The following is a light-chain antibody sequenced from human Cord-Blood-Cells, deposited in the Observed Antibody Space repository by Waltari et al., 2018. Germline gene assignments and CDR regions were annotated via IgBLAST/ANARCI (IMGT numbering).Light chain of an antibody. CDR3: QQYGSSPPWT. V-gene: IGKV3-20*01. Sequence: EIVLTQSPDTLSLSPGERATLSCRASQSVSSSYLAWYQQKPGQAPRLLIYGASSRATGIPDRFSGSGSGTDFTITISRLEPEDFAVYYCQQYGSSPPWTFGQGTKVEIK. CDR2: GAS. J-gene: IGKJ1*01. CDR1: QSVSSSY.